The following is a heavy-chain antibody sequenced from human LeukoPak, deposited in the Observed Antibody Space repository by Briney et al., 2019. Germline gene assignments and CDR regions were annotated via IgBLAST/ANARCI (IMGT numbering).Heavy chain of an antibody. CDR1: GYSFTNSW. J-gene: IGHJ5*02. D-gene: IGHD1-1*01. CDR3: ARSPEWNDVHWFDP. CDR2: IYPGDSDT. V-gene: IGHV5-51*01. Sequence: GESLKISCKGSGYSFTNSWIGWVRQMPGKGLEWMGIIYPGDSDTRYSPSFQGQVTISADKSISTAYLQWSSLKASDTAMYYCARSPEWNDVHWFDPWGQGTLVTVSS.